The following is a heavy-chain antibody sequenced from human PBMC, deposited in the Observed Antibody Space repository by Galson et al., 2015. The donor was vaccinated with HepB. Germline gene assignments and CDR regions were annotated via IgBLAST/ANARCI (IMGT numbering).Heavy chain of an antibody. CDR3: ARSTVRGVSGGY. CDR1: GGTFGSYT. D-gene: IGHD3-10*01. J-gene: IGHJ4*02. V-gene: IGHV1-69*02. Sequence: SVKVSCKASGGTFGSYTISWVRQAPGQGLEWMGRITPTLAIVDYAQKFQGRVTITADKSTSTAYMELSSLRSEDTAVYYCARSTVRGVSGGYWGQGTLVTVSS. CDR2: ITPTLAIV.